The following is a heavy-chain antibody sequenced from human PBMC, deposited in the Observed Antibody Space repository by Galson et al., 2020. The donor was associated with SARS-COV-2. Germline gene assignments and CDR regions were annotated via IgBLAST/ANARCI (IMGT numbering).Heavy chain of an antibody. J-gene: IGHJ6*03. V-gene: IGHV3-30*01. Sequence: GGSLRLSFAASGFTFSSYDMHWVLQAPGKGLEWAAVISYDGTNKYYADSVKGRFTISRDNSKNTLYRQMNSLRAEDTDVYYCARALGGNYYYMDVWGKGTTVTVSS. CDR2: ISYDGTNK. CDR1: GFTFSSYD. CDR3: ARALGGNYYYMDV.